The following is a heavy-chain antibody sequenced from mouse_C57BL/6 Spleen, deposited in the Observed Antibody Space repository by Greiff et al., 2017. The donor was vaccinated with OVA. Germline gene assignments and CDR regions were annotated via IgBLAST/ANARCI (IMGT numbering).Heavy chain of an antibody. V-gene: IGHV5-12*01. J-gene: IGHJ2*01. CDR1: GFTFSDYY. D-gene: IGHD1-2*01. CDR3: ARGLTTAFDY. Sequence: EVKVVESGGGLVQPGGSLKLSCAASGFTFSDYYMYWVRQTPEKRLEWVAYISNGGGSTYYPDTVKGRFTISRDNAKNTLYLQMSRLKSEDTAMYYCARGLTTAFDYWGQGTTLTVSS. CDR2: ISNGGGST.